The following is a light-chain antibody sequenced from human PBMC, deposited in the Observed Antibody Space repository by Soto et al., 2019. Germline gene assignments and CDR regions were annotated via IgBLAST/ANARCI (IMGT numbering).Light chain of an antibody. CDR1: QSISGY. V-gene: IGKV3-20*01. Sequence: EIVLTQSPATLSLSPGERATLSCRASQSISGYLGWYQQKPDQAPRLLIYGASSRATGIPDRFSGSGSGTDFTLTISRLEPEDFAVYYCQQYGSSPPTFGQGTKVDIK. J-gene: IGKJ1*01. CDR3: QQYGSSPPT. CDR2: GAS.